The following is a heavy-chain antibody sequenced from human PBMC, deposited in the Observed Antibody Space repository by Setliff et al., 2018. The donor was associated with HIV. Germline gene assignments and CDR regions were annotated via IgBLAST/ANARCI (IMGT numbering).Heavy chain of an antibody. Sequence: LSLSCTASGFTFHEYSMHWVRQAPGKGLEWVSGVYWNSDSLGYADSVQGRFVISRDNAKKSLYLQMNSLKTEDTALYYCAKGSPRYDSRGHPDSWGQGTLVTVSS. V-gene: IGHV3-9*01. D-gene: IGHD3-22*01. CDR3: AKGSPRYDSRGHPDS. J-gene: IGHJ4*02. CDR2: VYWNSDSL. CDR1: GFTFHEYS.